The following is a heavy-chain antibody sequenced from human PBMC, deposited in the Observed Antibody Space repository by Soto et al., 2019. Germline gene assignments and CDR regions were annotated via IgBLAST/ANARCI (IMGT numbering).Heavy chain of an antibody. V-gene: IGHV4-31*03. D-gene: IGHD4-4*01. CDR1: GGSISSGGHY. J-gene: IGHJ6*02. CDR3: ARDQAYDYTSPGDYYYYGMDV. CDR2: IYYSGST. Sequence: QVQLQESGPGLVKPSQTLSLTCTVSGGSISSGGHYWNWIRQHPGKGLEWIGYIYYSGSTYYNPSLKSRVTISVDTSKHQFSPHLSSVTAADTAVYYCARDQAYDYTSPGDYYYYGMDVWGQGTTVTVSS.